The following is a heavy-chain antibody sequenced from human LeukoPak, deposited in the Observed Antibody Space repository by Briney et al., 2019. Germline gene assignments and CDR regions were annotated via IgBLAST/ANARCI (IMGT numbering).Heavy chain of an antibody. CDR1: GGSISSYY. Sequence: SETLSLTCTVSGGSISSYYWSWIRQPPGKGLEWIGYIYYSGSTNYNPSLKSRVTISVDTSRNQFSLKLSSVTAADTAVYYCARVGRLWAFDIWGQGTMVTVSS. V-gene: IGHV4-59*01. CDR3: ARVGRLWAFDI. CDR2: IYYSGST. J-gene: IGHJ3*02. D-gene: IGHD1-26*01.